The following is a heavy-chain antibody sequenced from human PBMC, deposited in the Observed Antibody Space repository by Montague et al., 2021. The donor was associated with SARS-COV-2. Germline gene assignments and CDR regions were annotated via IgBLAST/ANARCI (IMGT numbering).Heavy chain of an antibody. CDR1: GDSMTYFY. V-gene: IGHV4-59*01. Sequence: SETLSLTCTVSGDSMTYFYWSWIRQTPEKGLEWIGYIFYRGTTKYNPSLESRVTITVDTSKDQFYLKLNSVTAVDTAVYYCAIGATRKFDYWGQGTRVTVSS. J-gene: IGHJ4*02. CDR2: IFYRGTT. D-gene: IGHD1-1*01. CDR3: AIGATRKFDY.